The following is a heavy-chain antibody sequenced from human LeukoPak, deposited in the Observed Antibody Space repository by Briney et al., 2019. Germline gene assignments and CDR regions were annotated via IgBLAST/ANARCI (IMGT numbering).Heavy chain of an antibody. CDR3: ARDSSGWFPSWFDP. CDR1: GFTFSSYW. CDR2: IKQDGSEK. J-gene: IGHJ5*02. Sequence: GGSLRLSCAASGFTFSSYWMSWVRQAPGKGLEWEANIKQDGSEKYYVDSVKGRFTISRDNAKNSLYLQMNSLRAKDTAVYYCARDSSGWFPSWFDPWGQGTLVTVSS. V-gene: IGHV3-7*01. D-gene: IGHD6-19*01.